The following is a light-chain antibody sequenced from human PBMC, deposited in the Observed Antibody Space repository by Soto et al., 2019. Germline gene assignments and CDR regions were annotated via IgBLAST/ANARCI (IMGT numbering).Light chain of an antibody. CDR3: QQYGSSSIT. CDR2: GAS. V-gene: IGKV3-20*01. J-gene: IGKJ5*01. Sequence: DIMLTQSPGTLSLSPGERATLSCRASQSVSSSYLAWYQQKPGQAPRLLIYGASSRATGIPDRFSGSGSGTDFTLTISRLEPEDFAVYYCQQYGSSSITFGQGTRLEIK. CDR1: QSVSSSY.